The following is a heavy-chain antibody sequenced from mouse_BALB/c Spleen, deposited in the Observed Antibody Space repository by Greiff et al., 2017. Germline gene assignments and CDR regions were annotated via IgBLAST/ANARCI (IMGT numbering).Heavy chain of an antibody. D-gene: IGHD2-3*01. V-gene: IGHV5-17*02. Sequence: VQLKESGGGLVQPGGSRKLSCAASGFTFSSFGMHWVRQAPEKGLEWVAYISSGSSTIYYADTVKGRFTISRDNPKNTLFLQMTSLRSEDTAMYYCARWLLDYFDYWGQGTTLTVSA. CDR3: ARWLLDYFDY. CDR1: GFTFSSFG. J-gene: IGHJ2*01. CDR2: ISSGSSTI.